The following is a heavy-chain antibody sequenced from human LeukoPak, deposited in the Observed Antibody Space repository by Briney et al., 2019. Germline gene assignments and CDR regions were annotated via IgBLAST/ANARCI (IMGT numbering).Heavy chain of an antibody. CDR3: ARGPQGGYNYNWFDP. J-gene: IGHJ5*02. Sequence: SVKVSCKASGGTFSNYATTWVRQAPGQGLEWMGGIIPIFGTANYAQKFQGRVTITADESTTTVYMEMSRLRSEDTAVYYCARGPQGGYNYNWFDPWGQGTLVTVSS. CDR2: IIPIFGTA. CDR1: GGTFSNYA. V-gene: IGHV1-69*01. D-gene: IGHD5-24*01.